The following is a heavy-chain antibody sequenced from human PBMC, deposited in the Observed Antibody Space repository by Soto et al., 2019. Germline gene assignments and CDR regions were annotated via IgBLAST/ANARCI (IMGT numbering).Heavy chain of an antibody. CDR2: IYYSGST. CDR3: ARERRSSGSLDY. D-gene: IGHD6-19*01. Sequence: SETLSLTGTVSGGSISSYYWSWIRQPPGKGLEWIGYIYYSGSTNYNPSLKSRVTISVDTSKNQFSLKLSSVTAADTAVYYCARERRSSGSLDYWGQGTLVTAPQ. J-gene: IGHJ4*02. V-gene: IGHV4-59*01. CDR1: GGSISSYY.